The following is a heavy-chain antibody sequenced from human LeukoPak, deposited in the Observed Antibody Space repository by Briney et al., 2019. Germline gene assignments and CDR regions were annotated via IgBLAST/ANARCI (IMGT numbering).Heavy chain of an antibody. V-gene: IGHV1-2*02. Sequence: GASVKVSYKASGYTFTGYYMHWVRQAPGQGLEWMGWINPNSGGTNYAQKFQGRVTMTRDTSISTAYMELSRLRSGDTAVYYCARGPFIVVVPAAMWRFDPWGQGTLVTVSS. CDR3: ARGPFIVVVPAAMWRFDP. CDR2: INPNSGGT. CDR1: GYTFTGYY. D-gene: IGHD2-2*01. J-gene: IGHJ5*02.